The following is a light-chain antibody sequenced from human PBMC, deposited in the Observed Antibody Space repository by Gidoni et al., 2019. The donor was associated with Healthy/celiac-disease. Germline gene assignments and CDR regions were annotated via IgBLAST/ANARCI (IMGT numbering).Light chain of an antibody. Sequence: DIQMTQSPSTLSASVGDRVTITCRASQSISSWLAWYQQKPGKAPKLLIYKASSLESGVPSRFSGSGSGTEFTLTISSLQPDDFATYYCQQYNSYLFGPGTKVEIK. J-gene: IGKJ3*01. CDR2: KAS. CDR1: QSISSW. CDR3: QQYNSYL. V-gene: IGKV1-5*03.